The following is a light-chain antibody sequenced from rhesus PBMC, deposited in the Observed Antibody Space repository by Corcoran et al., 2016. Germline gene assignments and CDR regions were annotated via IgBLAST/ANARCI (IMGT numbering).Light chain of an antibody. J-gene: IGKJ1*01. CDR2: KAS. V-gene: IGKV1-22*01. CDR1: QGISSW. Sequence: DIQMTQSPSSLSASVGDTVTITCRASQGISSWLAWYQQKPGKAPKLLIYKASRLQSGVPSRFSGSGSGTEFTPTISSLQSEDLATYYCQQYSSRPWTFGQGTKVEIK. CDR3: QQYSSRPWT.